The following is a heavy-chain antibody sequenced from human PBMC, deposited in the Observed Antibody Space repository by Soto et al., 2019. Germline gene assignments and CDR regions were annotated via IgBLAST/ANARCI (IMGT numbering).Heavy chain of an antibody. CDR3: ARDRSGRSGSYYIPYNWFDP. CDR2: IYYSGST. V-gene: IGHV4-30-4*01. J-gene: IGHJ5*02. Sequence: SETLSLTCTVSGGSISSGDYYWSWIRPPPGKGLEWIGYIYYSGSTYYNPSLKSRVTISVDTSKNQFSLKLSSVTAADTAVYYCARDRSGRSGSYYIPYNWFDPWGQGTLVTVSS. CDR1: GGSISSGDYY. D-gene: IGHD3-10*01.